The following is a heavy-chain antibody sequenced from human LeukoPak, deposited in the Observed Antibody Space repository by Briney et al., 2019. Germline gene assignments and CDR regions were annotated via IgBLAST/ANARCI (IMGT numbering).Heavy chain of an antibody. CDR2: VNENGREI. CDR1: GFTFGSYY. V-gene: IGHV3-7*01. J-gene: IGHJ4*02. Sequence: GGSLRLSCATSGFTFGSYYMSWVRQAPGKGLEWVAKVNENGREIYYADSVKGRFTISRDNAKNSVYLQMKNLRAEDTAVYYCAKDEVGGHFEYWGQGTLVTVSS. CDR3: AKDEVGGHFEY.